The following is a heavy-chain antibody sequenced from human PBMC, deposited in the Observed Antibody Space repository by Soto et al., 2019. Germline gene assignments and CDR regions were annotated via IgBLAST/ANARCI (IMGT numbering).Heavy chain of an antibody. J-gene: IGHJ6*02. CDR1: GGTFSSYA. V-gene: IGHV1-69*01. Sequence: QEQLVQSGAEVKKPGSSVKVSCKSSGGTFSSYAINWVRQAPGQGLEWMGGIIPIFGTANYAQNFQDRVTITADVSTNTAYMYLSSLRSADTAMYYCATEHRSFFYGMDVWGQGTTVTASS. CDR2: IIPIFGTA. CDR3: ATEHRSFFYGMDV.